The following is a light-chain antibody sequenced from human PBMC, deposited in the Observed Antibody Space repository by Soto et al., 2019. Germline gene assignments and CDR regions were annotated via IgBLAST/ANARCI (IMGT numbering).Light chain of an antibody. J-gene: IGLJ2*01. CDR1: SSNVGTYDL. V-gene: IGLV2-23*01. CDR3: CSFAVGAALV. Sequence: QSALTQPASVSASPGQSITISCTGTSSNVGTYDLVSWYQHHPDKAPKLIIYEGTKRPSGISSRFSGSKSGYTASLTISGLQAEDDADYYCCSFAVGAALVFGGGTKVTVL. CDR2: EGT.